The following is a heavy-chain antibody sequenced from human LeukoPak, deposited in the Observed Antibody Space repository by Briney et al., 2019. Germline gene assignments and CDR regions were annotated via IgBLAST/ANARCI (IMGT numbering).Heavy chain of an antibody. V-gene: IGHV3-74*01. D-gene: IGHD1-20*01. CDR3: GRDLNWNQIDY. J-gene: IGHJ4*02. CDR1: GFSLNIHW. Sequence: GGSLRLSCAASGFSLNIHWMHWVRQAPGKGLVWVSRINTDRSSTDYADSVKGGFTISRDNAKNTLYLQMNSLRAEDTAVYYCGRDLNWNQIDYWGQGSLVTVSS. CDR2: INTDRSST.